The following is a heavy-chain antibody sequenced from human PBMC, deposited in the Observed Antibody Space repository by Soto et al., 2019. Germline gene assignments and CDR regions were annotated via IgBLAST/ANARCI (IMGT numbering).Heavy chain of an antibody. CDR2: VYIGGNT. J-gene: IGHJ4*02. V-gene: IGHV3-66*01. D-gene: IGHD3-16*01. Sequence: EVQLVESGGGLVQPGGSLRLSCAASGFTVSSNYMSWVRQAPGKGLEWVSVVYIGGNTYYAESVEDRFTISRDNFPNLLYLQVKSLRAEGTAVYYCAGSVGGGFDYWGQGTLVTVSS. CDR1: GFTVSSNY. CDR3: AGSVGGGFDY.